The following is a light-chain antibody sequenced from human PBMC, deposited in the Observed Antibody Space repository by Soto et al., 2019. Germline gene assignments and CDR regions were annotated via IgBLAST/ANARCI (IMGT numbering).Light chain of an antibody. CDR1: SSNIGSNT. CDR3: AAWDDSLNGQEV. Sequence: QLVLTQPPSASGTPGQRVTISCSGSSSNIGSNTVNWYQQLPGTAPKLLIYSHNQRPSGVPDRFSGSKSGTSASLAISGLQSEDEADYYCAAWDDSLNGQEVFGGGTKLTVL. V-gene: IGLV1-44*01. CDR2: SHN. J-gene: IGLJ2*01.